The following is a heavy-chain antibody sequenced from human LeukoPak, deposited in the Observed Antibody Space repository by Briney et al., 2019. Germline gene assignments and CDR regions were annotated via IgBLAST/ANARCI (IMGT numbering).Heavy chain of an antibody. CDR3: ARAMVRGVINPDFDY. CDR2: ISAYNGNT. CDR1: GGTFSSYA. J-gene: IGHJ4*02. D-gene: IGHD3-10*01. Sequence: GSSVKVSCKASGGTFSSYAISWVRQAPGQGLEWMGWISAYNGNTNYAQKLQGRVTMTTDTSTSTAYMELRSLRSDDTAVYYCARAMVRGVINPDFDYWGQGTLVTVSS. V-gene: IGHV1-18*01.